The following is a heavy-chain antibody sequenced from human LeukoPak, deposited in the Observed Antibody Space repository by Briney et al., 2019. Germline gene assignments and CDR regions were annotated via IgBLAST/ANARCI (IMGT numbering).Heavy chain of an antibody. V-gene: IGHV1-69*06. J-gene: IGHJ6*04. Sequence: ASVKVSCKASGGTFSSYAISWVRQAPGQGLEWMGGIIPIFGTANYAQKFQGRVTITADKSTSTAYMELSSLRSEDTAVYYCAKGVDYYYGMDVWGKGTTVTVSS. CDR1: GGTFSSYA. CDR2: IIPIFGTA. D-gene: IGHD2-8*01. CDR3: AKGVDYYYGMDV.